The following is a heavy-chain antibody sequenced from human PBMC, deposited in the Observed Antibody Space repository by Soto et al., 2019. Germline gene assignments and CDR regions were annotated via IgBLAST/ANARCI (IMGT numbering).Heavy chain of an antibody. CDR3: TTHYDSSGYYPYYFDY. CDR1: GFTFSNAW. V-gene: IGHV3-15*01. Sequence: GGSLRLSCAASGFTFSNAWMSWVRQAPGKGLEWVGRIKSKTDGGTTDYAAPVKGRFTISRDDSKNTLYLQMNSLKTEDTAVYYCTTHYDSSGYYPYYFDYWGQGTLVTVSS. J-gene: IGHJ4*02. D-gene: IGHD3-22*01. CDR2: IKSKTDGGTT.